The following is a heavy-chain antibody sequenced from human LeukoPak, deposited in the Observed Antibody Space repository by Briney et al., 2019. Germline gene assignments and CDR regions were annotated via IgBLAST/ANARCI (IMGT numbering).Heavy chain of an antibody. CDR2: IKQDGSER. CDR3: ARGPSGGNGFSY. CDR1: EFTFISYW. Sequence: PGGSRRLSLAASEFTFISYWMSWVRQAPGRGLEWVANIKQDGSERYYVDSVKGRFTISRDNAKNSLYLQMNSLRAVDTAVYYCARGPSGGNGFSYWGLGTLVTVSS. D-gene: IGHD2-15*01. J-gene: IGHJ4*02. V-gene: IGHV3-7*04.